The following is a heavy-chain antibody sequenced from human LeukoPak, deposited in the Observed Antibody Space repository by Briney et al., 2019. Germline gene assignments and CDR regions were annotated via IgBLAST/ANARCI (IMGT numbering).Heavy chain of an antibody. Sequence: GGSLRLSCAASGFTFSAYGVTWVRQAPGKGLEWVSSMGVSGDNVHYADSVKGRFAISRDNSKNTLYLQMNSLRAEDAAVYYCAKNPNGDYVGAFDTWGQGTMVIVSS. CDR2: MGVSGDNV. D-gene: IGHD4-17*01. J-gene: IGHJ3*02. CDR3: AKNPNGDYVGAFDT. V-gene: IGHV3-23*01. CDR1: GFTFSAYG.